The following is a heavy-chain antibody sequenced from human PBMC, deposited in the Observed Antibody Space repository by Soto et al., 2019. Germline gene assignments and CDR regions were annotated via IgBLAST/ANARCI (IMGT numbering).Heavy chain of an antibody. CDR2: LYPGDSDT. Sequence: GESPKISCKFSVKAFTGLLVVWVRQKPGRGREGMSNLYPGDSDTRYTPPFKGQVTISADKSTNTAYLQWHSLQASDTALYYCARQDDRGALEIWGQGTKVTVSS. CDR3: ARQDDRGALEI. V-gene: IGHV5-51*01. J-gene: IGHJ3*02. CDR1: VKAFTGLL. D-gene: IGHD3-22*01.